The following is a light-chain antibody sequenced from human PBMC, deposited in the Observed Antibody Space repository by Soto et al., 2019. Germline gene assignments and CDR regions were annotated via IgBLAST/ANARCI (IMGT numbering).Light chain of an antibody. CDR1: SSDVGSYNL. CDR2: EVS. CDR3: CSYAGSSTFERV. V-gene: IGLV2-23*02. J-gene: IGLJ2*01. Sequence: QSVLTQPASVSGSPGQSITISCTGTSSDVGSYNLVSWYQQHPGKAPKLMIYEVSKRPSGISNRFSGSKSGNTASLTISGLQAEDEAEYYCCSYAGSSTFERVFGGGTKHTVL.